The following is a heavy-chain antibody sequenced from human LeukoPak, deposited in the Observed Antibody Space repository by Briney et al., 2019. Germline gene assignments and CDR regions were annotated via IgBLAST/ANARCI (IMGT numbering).Heavy chain of an antibody. J-gene: IGHJ4*02. Sequence: ASVKVSCKASGGTFSSYAISWVRQAPGQGLEWMGGIIPIFGTANYAQKFQGRVTITTDESTSTAYMELSSLRSEDTAVYYCACDCSSSGAYDYWGQGTLVTVSS. CDR3: ACDCSSSGAYDY. D-gene: IGHD6-13*01. CDR2: IIPIFGTA. CDR1: GGTFSSYA. V-gene: IGHV1-69*05.